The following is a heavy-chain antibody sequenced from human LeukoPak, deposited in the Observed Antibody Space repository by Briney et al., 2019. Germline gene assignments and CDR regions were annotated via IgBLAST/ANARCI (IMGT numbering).Heavy chain of an antibody. Sequence: PGGSLRLSCAASGFTFSSYSMHWVRQAPGKGLEYVSAISSNGGSTYYTYSVTDRFTISRDNSKNTLYLQMGSLRPEDTGVYYCARALPSSSGVVINNGFDPWGQGALVTVSS. D-gene: IGHD3-3*01. V-gene: IGHV3-64*01. CDR3: ARALPSSSGVVINNGFDP. J-gene: IGHJ5*02. CDR2: ISSNGGST. CDR1: GFTFSSYS.